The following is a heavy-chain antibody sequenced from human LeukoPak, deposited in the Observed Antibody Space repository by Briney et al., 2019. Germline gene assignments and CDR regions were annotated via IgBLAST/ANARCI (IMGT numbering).Heavy chain of an antibody. CDR2: ISSSSSYI. Sequence: GGSLRLSCAASGFIFSSYSMNWVRQAPGKGLEWVSSISSSSSYIYYADSVEGRFTISRDNSKNTLYLQMNSLRAEDTAVYYCAKDPVGGSYVYYFDYWGQGTLVTVSS. D-gene: IGHD1-26*01. V-gene: IGHV3-21*04. CDR1: GFIFSSYS. CDR3: AKDPVGGSYVYYFDY. J-gene: IGHJ4*02.